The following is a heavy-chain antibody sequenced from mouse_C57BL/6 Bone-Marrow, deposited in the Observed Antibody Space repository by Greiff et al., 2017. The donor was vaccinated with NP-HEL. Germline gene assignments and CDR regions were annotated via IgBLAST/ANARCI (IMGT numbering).Heavy chain of an antibody. CDR2: IYPRSGNT. CDR1: GYTFTSYG. Sequence: QVHVKQSGAELARPGASVKLSCKASGYTFTSYGISWVKQRTGQGLEWIGEIYPRSGNTYYNEKVKGKATLTADKSSSTAYMELRSLTSEDSAFYFFARLRGYYYGFDYWGQGTTLTVSS. J-gene: IGHJ2*01. CDR3: ARLRGYYYGFDY. V-gene: IGHV1-81*01. D-gene: IGHD1-1*01.